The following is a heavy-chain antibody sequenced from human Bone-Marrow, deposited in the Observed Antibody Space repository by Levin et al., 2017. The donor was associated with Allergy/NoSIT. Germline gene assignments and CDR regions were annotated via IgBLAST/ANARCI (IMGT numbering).Heavy chain of an antibody. CDR1: GFNFDDHA. D-gene: IGHD3-3*01. CDR3: ARDRNYDEYRHFDH. J-gene: IGHJ4*02. CDR2: ISWNSGTI. V-gene: IGHV3-9*01. Sequence: GGSLRLSCVASGFNFDDHAMHWVRQAPGKGLEWVSGISWNSGTIDYADSVKGRFTISRENAKNSLHLQMTSLRVEDTALYYCARDRNYDEYRHFDHWGQGTQVTVSS.